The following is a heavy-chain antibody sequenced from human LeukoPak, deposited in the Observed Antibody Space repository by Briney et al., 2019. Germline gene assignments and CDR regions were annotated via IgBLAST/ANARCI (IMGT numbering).Heavy chain of an antibody. CDR1: GYTFTGYY. CDR3: ARGCVYYYDSSGYYEGFDY. D-gene: IGHD3-22*01. V-gene: IGHV1-2*02. Sequence: ASVKVSCKASGYTFTGYYMHWVRQAPGQGLEWMGWINPNSGGTNYAQKFQGRVTMTRDTSISTAYMELSRLRSDDTAVYYRARGCVYYYDSSGYYEGFDYWGQGTLVTVSS. CDR2: INPNSGGT. J-gene: IGHJ4*02.